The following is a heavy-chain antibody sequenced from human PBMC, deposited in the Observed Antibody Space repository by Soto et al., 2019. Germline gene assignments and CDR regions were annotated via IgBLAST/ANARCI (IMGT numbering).Heavy chain of an antibody. CDR2: INPADSDI. CDR3: ARHQRDDASRKIDC. V-gene: IGHV5-51*01. J-gene: IGHJ4*02. CDR1: GYSFTSKW. Sequence: GESLKISCQGSGYSFTSKWIGWVRQMPGKGLEWMGTINPADSDIKYSPSFQGQVTISADKSIGTAYLQWSSLKASDTAMYYCARHQRDDASRKIDCWGQGTLVTVSS. D-gene: IGHD3-16*01.